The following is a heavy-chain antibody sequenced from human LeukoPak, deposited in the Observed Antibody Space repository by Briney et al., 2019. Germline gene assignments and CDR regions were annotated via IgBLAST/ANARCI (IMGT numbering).Heavy chain of an antibody. CDR3: ARGEKYYDYVWGSYRLQNFDY. CDR1: GYTFTSYG. D-gene: IGHD3-16*02. CDR2: ISAYNGNT. Sequence: ASVKVSCKASGYTFTSYGISWLRQAPGQGLEWMGWISAYNGNTNYAQKLQGRVTMTTDTSTSTAYMELRSLRSDDTAVYYCARGEKYYDYVWGSYRLQNFDYWGQGTLVTVSS. J-gene: IGHJ4*02. V-gene: IGHV1-18*01.